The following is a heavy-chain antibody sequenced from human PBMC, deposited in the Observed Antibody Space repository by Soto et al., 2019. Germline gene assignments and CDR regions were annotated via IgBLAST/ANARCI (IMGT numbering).Heavy chain of an antibody. Sequence: GASVKVSCKASGYTFTSYAMHWVRRAPGQRLEWMGWINAGNGNTKYSQKFQGRVTITRDTSASTAYMELSSLRSEDTAVYYCASSRFQYDYIWGSYRPTPQAPDYWGQGTLVTVSS. D-gene: IGHD3-16*02. V-gene: IGHV1-3*01. CDR3: ASSRFQYDYIWGSYRPTPQAPDY. CDR2: INAGNGNT. J-gene: IGHJ4*02. CDR1: GYTFTSYA.